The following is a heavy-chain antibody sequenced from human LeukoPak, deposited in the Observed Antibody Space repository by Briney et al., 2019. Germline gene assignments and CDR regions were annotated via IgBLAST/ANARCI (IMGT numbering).Heavy chain of an antibody. CDR2: ISAYNGKT. CDR3: ARANMVRGVGSFFDRNWFDP. Sequence: ASVKASCKASGYTFTSYGISWVRQPPGQGLESMGCISAYNGKTNYAQHLPDRVTMTTNRSTRTAYLALTRLRSDDTAVYYCARANMVRGVGSFFDRNWFDPWGQGTLVTVSS. D-gene: IGHD3-10*01. CDR1: GYTFTSYG. V-gene: IGHV1-18*01. J-gene: IGHJ5*02.